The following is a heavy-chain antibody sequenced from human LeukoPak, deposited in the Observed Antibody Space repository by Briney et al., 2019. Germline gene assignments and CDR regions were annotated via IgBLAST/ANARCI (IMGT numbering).Heavy chain of an antibody. V-gene: IGHV1-69*05. J-gene: IGHJ6*03. CDR1: GGTFSSYA. CDR2: IIPIFGTV. Sequence: SVKVSCKASGGTFSSYAISWVRQAPGQGLEWMGGIIPIFGTVNYAQKFQGRVTITTDESTSTAYMELSSLRSEDTAVYYCARKSSGWVLDYYYYMDVWGKGTTVTVS. CDR3: ARKSSGWVLDYYYYMDV. D-gene: IGHD6-19*01.